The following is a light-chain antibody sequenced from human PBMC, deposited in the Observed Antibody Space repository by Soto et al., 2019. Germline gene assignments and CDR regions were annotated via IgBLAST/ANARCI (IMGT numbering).Light chain of an antibody. CDR3: TSYADDDSLV. V-gene: IGLV2-8*01. J-gene: IGLJ2*01. CDR1: SSDIGTYNS. CDR2: EVN. Sequence: QFALTQPPSASGSPGQSVTISCTGTSSDIGTYNSVSWYQHHPGKAPKLMIYEVNKRPSGVRDRFSGSKSGKTASLTVSGLKAGDEADYYCTSYADDDSLVFGGGTKVTVL.